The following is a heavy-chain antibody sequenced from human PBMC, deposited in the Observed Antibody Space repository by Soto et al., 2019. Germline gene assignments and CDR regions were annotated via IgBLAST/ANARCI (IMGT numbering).Heavy chain of an antibody. V-gene: IGHV1-2*04. CDR3: ARGPITPDYDFSHYYIDV. Sequence: QVQLVQSGAEVKKPGASVKVSCKASGYTFTGYYMHWVRQAPGQGLEWMGWINPNSGGTNYAQKFQGWVTMTRDTSISTAYMELSRLKSDDTAVYYCARGPITPDYDFSHYYIDVWGKGTTVTVSS. D-gene: IGHD3-3*01. CDR1: GYTFTGYY. CDR2: INPNSGGT. J-gene: IGHJ6*03.